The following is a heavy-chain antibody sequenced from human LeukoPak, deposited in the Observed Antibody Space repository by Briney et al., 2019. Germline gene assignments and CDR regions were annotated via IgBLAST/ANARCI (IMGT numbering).Heavy chain of an antibody. Sequence: GASVTVPCKPSGYTFTGYYMHWVRQAPGQGLEWMGWINPNSGGTNYAQKFQGRVTMTRDTSISTAYMELSRLRSDDTAVYYCASAYYGGYAGPYYYYYGMDVWGQGTTVTVSS. V-gene: IGHV1-2*02. CDR1: GYTFTGYY. D-gene: IGHD4-17*01. J-gene: IGHJ6*02. CDR3: ASAYYGGYAGPYYYYYGMDV. CDR2: INPNSGGT.